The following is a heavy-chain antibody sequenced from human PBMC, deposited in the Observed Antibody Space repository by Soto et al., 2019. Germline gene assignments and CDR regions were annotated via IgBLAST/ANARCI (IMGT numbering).Heavy chain of an antibody. CDR3: ARGGRSSSWFRSMDV. D-gene: IGHD6-13*01. J-gene: IGHJ6*04. CDR1: GGSISSSSYY. CDR2: IYYSGST. Sequence: SETLSLTCTVSGGSISSSSYYCGWIRQPPGKGLEWIGSIYYSGSTYYNPSLKSRVTISVDTSKNQFSLKLSSVTAADTAVYYCARGGRSSSWFRSMDVWGKETTVTVSS. V-gene: IGHV4-39*01.